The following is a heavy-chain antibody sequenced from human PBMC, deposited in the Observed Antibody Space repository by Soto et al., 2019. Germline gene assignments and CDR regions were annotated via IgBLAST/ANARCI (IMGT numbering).Heavy chain of an antibody. J-gene: IGHJ6*02. CDR2: IIPIFGTA. CDR1: GGTFSSYA. V-gene: IGHV1-69*13. Sequence: VKVSCKASGGTFSSYAISWVRQAPGQGLEWMGGIIPIFGTANYAQKFQGRVTITADESTSTAYMELSSLRSEDTAVYYCARGRPDYDFWSGHYYGMDVWGQGTTVTVSS. D-gene: IGHD3-3*01. CDR3: ARGRPDYDFWSGHYYGMDV.